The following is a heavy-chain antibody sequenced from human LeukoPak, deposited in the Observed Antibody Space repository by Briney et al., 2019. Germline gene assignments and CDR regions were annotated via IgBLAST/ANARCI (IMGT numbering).Heavy chain of an antibody. V-gene: IGHV3-30-3*01. CDR2: ISYDGSNK. CDR3: ARDMGYDSSGYCTY. Sequence: PGRSLRLSCAASGFTFSSYAMPWVRQAPGKGLERVAVISYDGSNKYYADSVKGRFTISRDNSKNTLNLQMDSLRAEDTAVYYCARDMGYDSSGYCTYWGQGTLVTVSS. CDR1: GFTFSSYA. J-gene: IGHJ4*02. D-gene: IGHD3-22*01.